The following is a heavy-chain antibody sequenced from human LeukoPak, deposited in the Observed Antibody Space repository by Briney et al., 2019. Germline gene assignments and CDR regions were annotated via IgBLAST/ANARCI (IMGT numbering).Heavy chain of an antibody. J-gene: IGHJ1*01. CDR1: GYTFTSYG. CDR3: ARDFPYCSGGSCYSQYFQH. Sequence: ASVNVSCKASGYTFTSYGISWVRQAPGQGLEWMGWISAYNGNTNYAQKLQGRVTMTTDTSTSTAYMELRSLRSDDTAVYYCARDFPYCSGGSCYSQYFQHWGQGTLVTVSS. D-gene: IGHD2-15*01. CDR2: ISAYNGNT. V-gene: IGHV1-18*01.